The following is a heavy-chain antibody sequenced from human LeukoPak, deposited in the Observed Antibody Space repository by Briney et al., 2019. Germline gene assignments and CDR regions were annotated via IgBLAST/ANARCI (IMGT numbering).Heavy chain of an antibody. D-gene: IGHD1-26*01. V-gene: IGHV4-39*02. Sequence: SETLSLTCTVSGGSLSSGSYYWGCIRQPPGKGLEWIGSIYYSGSAYYNPSLKSRVTISVDTSKNQFSLQLSSVTSEDTAVYYCAREDDSGDITNDWFDPWGQGTLVTVSS. J-gene: IGHJ5*02. CDR2: IYYSGSA. CDR3: AREDDSGDITNDWFDP. CDR1: GGSLSSGSYY.